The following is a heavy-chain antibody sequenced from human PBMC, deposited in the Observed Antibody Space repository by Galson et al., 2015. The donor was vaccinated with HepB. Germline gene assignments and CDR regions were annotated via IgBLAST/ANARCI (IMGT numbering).Heavy chain of an antibody. V-gene: IGHV3-30*18. D-gene: IGHD2-15*01. Sequence: SLRLSCAASGFTFSSYGMHWVRQAPGKGLEWVAVISYDGSNKYYADSVKGRFTISRDNSKNTLYLQMNSLRAEDTAVYYCAKAAYCSGGSCYSGWCDPLGQGTLVTVSS. J-gene: IGHJ5*02. CDR1: GFTFSSYG. CDR2: ISYDGSNK. CDR3: AKAAYCSGGSCYSGWCDP.